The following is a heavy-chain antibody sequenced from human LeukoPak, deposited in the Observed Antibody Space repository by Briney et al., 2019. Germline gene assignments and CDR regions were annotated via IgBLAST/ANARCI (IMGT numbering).Heavy chain of an antibody. Sequence: GGSLRLSCSASGFTFSRYAMHWVRQAPGKGLQYVSVISSNGGSTDYVDSVKGRFTISRDNSKNTLYLQMNSLRAEDTAAYYCARSPFGGVIVIGDYWGQGTLVTVSS. CDR2: ISSNGGST. D-gene: IGHD3-16*02. CDR3: ARSPFGGVIVIGDY. J-gene: IGHJ4*02. CDR1: GFTFSRYA. V-gene: IGHV3-64*04.